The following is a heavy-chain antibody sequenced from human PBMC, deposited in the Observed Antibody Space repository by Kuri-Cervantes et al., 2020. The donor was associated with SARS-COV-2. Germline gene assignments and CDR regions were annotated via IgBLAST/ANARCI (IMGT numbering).Heavy chain of an antibody. J-gene: IGHJ2*01. V-gene: IGHV3-33*05. CDR3: ARDSDTTGYYWYFDL. CDR1: GFTLSGYG. D-gene: IGHD3-22*01. CDR2: TSADRTKE. Sequence: GGSLRLSCAASGFTLSGYGTHWVRQAPGKGLEWVAATSADRTKEYYLDSVKGRFAISRDNSKNTVYLQINSLRAEDTAVYYCARDSDTTGYYWYFDLWGRGTLVTVSS.